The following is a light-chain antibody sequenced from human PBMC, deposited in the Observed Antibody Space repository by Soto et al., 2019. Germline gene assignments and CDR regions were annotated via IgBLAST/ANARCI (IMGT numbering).Light chain of an antibody. Sequence: DIQMTQSPSTLSASVGDRVTITCRASQSISRWLAWYQQKPGKAPKLLIYEASNLQSGVPSRFSGSGSGKKFTLPISSLHPNDFENYSGKHYVIPPLTLGGGTEVNIK. CDR1: QSISRW. CDR3: KHYVIPPLT. J-gene: IGKJ4*01. V-gene: IGKV1-5*03. CDR2: EAS.